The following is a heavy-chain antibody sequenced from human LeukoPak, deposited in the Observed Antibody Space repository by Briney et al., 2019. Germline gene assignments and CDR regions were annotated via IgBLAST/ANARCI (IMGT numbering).Heavy chain of an antibody. CDR2: ISSSGSTI. D-gene: IGHD3-3*01. J-gene: IGHJ4*02. Sequence: GRSLRLSCAASGFTFSDYYMSWIRQAPGKGLEWVSYISSSGSTIYYADSVKGRFTISRDNAKNSLYLQMNSLRAEDTAVYYCARVPRTIFGVVIHFDYWGQGTLVTVSS. CDR3: ARVPRTIFGVVIHFDY. V-gene: IGHV3-11*01. CDR1: GFTFSDYY.